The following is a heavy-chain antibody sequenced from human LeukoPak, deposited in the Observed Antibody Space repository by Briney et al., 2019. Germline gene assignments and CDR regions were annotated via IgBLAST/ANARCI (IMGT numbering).Heavy chain of an antibody. CDR3: ARDPGYDFWSGYSGY. D-gene: IGHD3-3*01. CDR2: ISAYNGNT. CDR1: GYTFTSYG. J-gene: IGHJ4*02. Sequence: ASVKVSCKASGYTFTSYGISWVRQAPGQGLEWMGWISAYNGNTNYAQKLQGRVTMTTDTSTSTAYMELRSLRSDDTAVYYCARDPGYDFWSGYSGYWGQGTLVTVSS. V-gene: IGHV1-18*01.